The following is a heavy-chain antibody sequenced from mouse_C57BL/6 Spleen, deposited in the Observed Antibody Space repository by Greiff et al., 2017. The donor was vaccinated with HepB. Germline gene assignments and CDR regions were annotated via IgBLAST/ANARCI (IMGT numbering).Heavy chain of an antibody. CDR1: GYTFTSYW. CDR3: ARSGYGYDGGDFDY. J-gene: IGHJ2*01. D-gene: IGHD2-2*01. CDR2: IHPNSGST. Sequence: QVQLKQPGAELVKPGASVKLSCKASGYTFTSYWMHWVKQRPGQGLEWIGMIHPNSGSTNYNEKFKSKATLTVDKSSSTAYMQLSSLTSEDSAVYYCARSGYGYDGGDFDYWGQGTTLTVSS. V-gene: IGHV1-64*01.